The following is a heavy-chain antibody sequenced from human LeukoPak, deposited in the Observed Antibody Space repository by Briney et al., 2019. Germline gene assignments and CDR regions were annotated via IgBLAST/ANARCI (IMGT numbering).Heavy chain of an antibody. CDR1: GYTFTGYY. CDR3: AREGRVDSAVVLFDH. D-gene: IGHD5-18*01. Sequence: VASVKVSCKASGYTFTGYYMHWVRQAPGQGLEWMGWINPNSGGTNYAQKFQGRVTMTRDTSISTAYMELRRLRSDDTAVYYCAREGRVDSAVVLFDHWGQGTLVTVSS. J-gene: IGHJ5*02. CDR2: INPNSGGT. V-gene: IGHV1-2*02.